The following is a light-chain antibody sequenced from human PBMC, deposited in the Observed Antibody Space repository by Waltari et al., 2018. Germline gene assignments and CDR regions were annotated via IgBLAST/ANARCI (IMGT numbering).Light chain of an antibody. CDR3: MQRLEFPYT. V-gene: IGKV2-40*01. Sequence: EIVMTQTPLSLPATPGEPASISCRSSQSLINSDDGYTYLDWFLQKPGQSPQLLIFTLAERASRVPDRFRGTGSGSNFSLEISRVEAEDVGIYYCMQRLEFPYTFGQGTRLDMK. J-gene: IGKJ2*01. CDR2: TLA. CDR1: QSLINSDDGYTY.